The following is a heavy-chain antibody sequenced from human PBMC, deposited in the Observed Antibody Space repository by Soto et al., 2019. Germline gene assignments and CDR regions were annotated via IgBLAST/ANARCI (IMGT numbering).Heavy chain of an antibody. D-gene: IGHD3-10*01. CDR1: GFTFNTYW. J-gene: IGHJ6*02. CDR2: ANSDGSST. Sequence: EVQLVESGGGLVQPGGSLRLSCAASGFTFNTYWMHWVRQAPGKGLVWVSRANSDGSSTTYADSVKGRFTISIDNVRNPLYLHMNSLKAPDTAVYYCTRVVRFGSAENSYSYGMDVWGQGTTVTVSS. V-gene: IGHV3-74*03. CDR3: TRVVRFGSAENSYSYGMDV.